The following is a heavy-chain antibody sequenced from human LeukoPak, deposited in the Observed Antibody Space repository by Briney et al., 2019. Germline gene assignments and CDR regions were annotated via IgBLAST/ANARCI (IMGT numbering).Heavy chain of an antibody. Sequence: PGGSLRLSCAASGFTFSSYAMSWVRQAPGKGLEWVSAISGSGGSTYYADSVKGRFTISGDNSKNTLYLQMNSLRAEDTAVYYCAKSSIAARSRPDAFDIWGQGTMVTVSS. D-gene: IGHD6-6*01. CDR2: ISGSGGST. CDR1: GFTFSSYA. CDR3: AKSSIAARSRPDAFDI. V-gene: IGHV3-23*01. J-gene: IGHJ3*02.